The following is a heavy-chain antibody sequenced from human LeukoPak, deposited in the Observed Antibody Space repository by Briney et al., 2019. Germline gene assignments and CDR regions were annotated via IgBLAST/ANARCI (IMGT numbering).Heavy chain of an antibody. J-gene: IGHJ4*02. CDR3: ARADKYGSGGFDY. Sequence: ASVKVSCKASGYTFTGYYMHWVRQAPGQGLEWMGWINPNSGGTNYAQKFQGRVTMTRDTSISTAYMELSRLRSDDTAVYYCARADKYGSGGFDYWGQGTLVTVSS. CDR1: GYTFTGYY. CDR2: INPNSGGT. D-gene: IGHD3-10*01. V-gene: IGHV1-2*02.